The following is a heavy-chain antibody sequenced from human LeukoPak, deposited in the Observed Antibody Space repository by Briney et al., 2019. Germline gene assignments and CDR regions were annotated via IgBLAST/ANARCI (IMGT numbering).Heavy chain of an antibody. CDR3: ARLLPLQGGDV. V-gene: IGHV4-34*01. Sequence: SETLSLTCAVYGVSFTGYYWSWTRQPPGKGLEWIGEINHSGGTNYNPSLKSRVTISLDTSNNQFSLKLSSVTAADTAVYYCARLLPLQGGDVWGQGTTVTVSS. CDR1: GVSFTGYY. D-gene: IGHD2-15*01. CDR2: INHSGGT. J-gene: IGHJ6*02.